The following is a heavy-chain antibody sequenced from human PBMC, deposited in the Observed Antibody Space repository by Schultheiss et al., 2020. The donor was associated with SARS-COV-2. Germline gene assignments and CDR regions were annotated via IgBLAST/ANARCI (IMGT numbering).Heavy chain of an antibody. CDR1: GGSVSSGSYY. CDR2: IYYSGST. V-gene: IGHV4-61*01. Sequence: SETLSLTCTVSGGSVSSGSYYWSWIRQPPGKGLEWIGYIYYSGSTNYNPSLKSRVTISVDTSKNQFSLKLSSVTAADTAVYYCARDSAEYYYGSGTAVGMDVWGQGTTVTVSS. D-gene: IGHD3-10*01. CDR3: ARDSAEYYYGSGTAVGMDV. J-gene: IGHJ6*02.